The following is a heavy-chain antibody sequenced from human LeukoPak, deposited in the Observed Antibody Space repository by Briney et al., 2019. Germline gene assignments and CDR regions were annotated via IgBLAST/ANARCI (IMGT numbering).Heavy chain of an antibody. Sequence: GGSLRLSCAASGFTFSSYAMHWVRQAPGKGLEWVAVISYDGSNKYYADSVKGRFTISRDNSKNTLYLQMNSLRAEDTAVYYCAREKSRGSVTIFGVVIMEAFDIWGQGTMVTVSS. CDR2: ISYDGSNK. J-gene: IGHJ3*02. CDR3: AREKSRGSVTIFGVVIMEAFDI. CDR1: GFTFSSYA. D-gene: IGHD3-3*01. V-gene: IGHV3-30-3*01.